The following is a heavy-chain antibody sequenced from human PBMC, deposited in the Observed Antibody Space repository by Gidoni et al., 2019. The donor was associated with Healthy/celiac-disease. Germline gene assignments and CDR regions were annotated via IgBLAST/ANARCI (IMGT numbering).Heavy chain of an antibody. Sequence: QVQLVQSGAEVKKPGASVKVSGKASGYTFTSYYMHWVRQAPGQGLEWMGISNPSGGSTSYAKKFQGRVTMTRDTSTSTVYMELSSLRSEDTAVYYCARGANCSGGSCYSMAYWGQGTLVTVSS. J-gene: IGHJ4*02. V-gene: IGHV1-46*01. D-gene: IGHD2-15*01. CDR1: GYTFTSYY. CDR2: SNPSGGST. CDR3: ARGANCSGGSCYSMAY.